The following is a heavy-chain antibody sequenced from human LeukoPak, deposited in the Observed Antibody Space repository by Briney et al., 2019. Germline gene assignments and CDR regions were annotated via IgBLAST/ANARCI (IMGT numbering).Heavy chain of an antibody. CDR3: ARHRGKLGIQGALDY. CDR2: IYYSGRT. J-gene: IGHJ4*02. V-gene: IGHV4-39*01. CDR1: GGSISSSSYY. Sequence: SETLSLTCTVSGGSISSSSYYWGWIRQPPGKGLEWIGSIYYSGRTYYNPSLKSRVTISVDTSKNQFSLKLSPVTAADTAVYYCARHRGKLGIQGALDYWGQGTLVTVSS. D-gene: IGHD7-27*01.